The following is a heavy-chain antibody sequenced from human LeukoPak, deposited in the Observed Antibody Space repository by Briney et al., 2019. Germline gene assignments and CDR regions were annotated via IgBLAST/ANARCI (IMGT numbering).Heavy chain of an antibody. V-gene: IGHV6-1*01. CDR3: ARGLGRRTGDFDY. CDR1: GDSVSSNSVD. Sequence: SQTLSLTCAISGDSVSSNSVDWNWIRQSPSRGLEWLGRTYYMSKWYNDYALSVKSRITINPDTSKNQFSLQLNSVTPEDTAVYYCARGLGRRTGDFDYWGQGTLVTVSS. D-gene: IGHD7-27*01. CDR2: TYYMSKWYN. J-gene: IGHJ4*02.